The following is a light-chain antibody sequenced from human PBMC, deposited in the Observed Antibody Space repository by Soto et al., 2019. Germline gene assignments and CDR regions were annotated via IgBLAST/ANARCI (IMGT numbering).Light chain of an antibody. V-gene: IGKV1-5*01. CDR3: QQYNSYST. CDR2: DAS. Sequence: DIQMTQSPSTLSASVGDRVTITCRASQSISSWLAWYQQKPGKAPKLLIYDASSLESGVPSRFSGSGSGTEFTLTISSMQTDDFEAYYCQQYNSYSTLGQGTK. CDR1: QSISSW. J-gene: IGKJ1*01.